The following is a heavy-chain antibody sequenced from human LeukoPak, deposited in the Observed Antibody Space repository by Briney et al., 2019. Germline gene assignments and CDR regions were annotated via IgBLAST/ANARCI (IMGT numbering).Heavy chain of an antibody. J-gene: IGHJ3*02. Sequence: ASVKVSCKASGYTFTGYYMHWVRQAPGQGLEWMGWINTNSGGTNYAQKFQGRVTMTRDTSISTAHMELSRVRSEDTAVYDWCDPAPGYNRSGSYHPFDIWGQGTMVTVSS. D-gene: IGHD3-10*01. CDR1: GYTFTGYY. V-gene: IGHV1-2*02. CDR3: CDPAPGYNRSGSYHPFDI. CDR2: INTNSGGT.